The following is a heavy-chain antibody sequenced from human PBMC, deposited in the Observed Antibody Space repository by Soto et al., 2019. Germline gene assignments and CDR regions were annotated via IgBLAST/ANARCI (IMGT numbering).Heavy chain of an antibody. Sequence: EVQLVESGGGLVQPGGSLRLSCVASGFTLSDHYMDWVRQAPGRGLEWVGRSRNKVYAYSTEYAASVKDRFTISRDDSKTSLYLQMSSLKTEDTAVYYCASSWGDHRDFDYWGQGTLVTVSS. CDR1: GFTLSDHY. CDR3: ASSWGDHRDFDY. D-gene: IGHD2-21*02. CDR2: SRNKVYAYST. V-gene: IGHV3-72*01. J-gene: IGHJ4*02.